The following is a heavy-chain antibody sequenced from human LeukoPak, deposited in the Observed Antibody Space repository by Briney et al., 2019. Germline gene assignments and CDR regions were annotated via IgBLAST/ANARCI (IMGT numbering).Heavy chain of an antibody. D-gene: IGHD1-7*01. CDR2: ITDSGSGT. CDR1: GFTFSSYA. V-gene: IGHV3-23*01. J-gene: IGHJ4*02. Sequence: GGSLRLSCAASGFTFSSYAMSWVRLAPGKGLQWVSSITDSGSGTYYADSVKGRFTISRDNSKNTLYLQMNSLRAEDTAVYYCAKRPYIGGAASARNYYYFDYWGQGTLVTVSS. CDR3: AKRPYIGGAASARNYYYFDY.